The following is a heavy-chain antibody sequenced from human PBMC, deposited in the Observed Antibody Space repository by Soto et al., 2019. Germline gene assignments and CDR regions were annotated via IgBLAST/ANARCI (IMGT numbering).Heavy chain of an antibody. J-gene: IGHJ3*02. Sequence: PSETLSLTCTVSGGSISSYYWSWIRQPPGKGLEWIGYIYYSGSTNYNPSLKSRVTISVDTSKNQFSLKLSSVTAADTAVYYCAGNCSGGSCYKDAFAIWGQGTMVTVSS. V-gene: IGHV4-59*08. D-gene: IGHD2-15*01. CDR2: IYYSGST. CDR3: AGNCSGGSCYKDAFAI. CDR1: GGSISSYY.